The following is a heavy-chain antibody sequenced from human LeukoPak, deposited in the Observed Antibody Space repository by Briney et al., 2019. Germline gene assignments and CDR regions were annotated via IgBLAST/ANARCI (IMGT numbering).Heavy chain of an antibody. Sequence: SETLSLTCTVSGVSSSSSSYYWGWIRQPPGKRLEWIGSIYYTGSIYYNPSLKSRITMSEDKSKNQFSLKLSSVTAADTAVYYCARQNPYTTSSSFYYMDVWGKGTTVTVSS. J-gene: IGHJ6*03. D-gene: IGHD2-2*02. CDR3: ARQNPYTTSSSFYYMDV. V-gene: IGHV4-39*01. CDR1: GVSSSSSSYY. CDR2: IYYTGSI.